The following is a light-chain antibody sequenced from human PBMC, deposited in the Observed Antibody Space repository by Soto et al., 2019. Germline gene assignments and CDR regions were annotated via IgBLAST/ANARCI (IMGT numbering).Light chain of an antibody. CDR2: GAS. CDR3: QQYGSSPPHT. Sequence: EIVLTQSPGTLSLSPGEGATLSCRASQSVSSSYLAWYQQKPGQAPRLLIYGASSRATGIPDRFSGSGSGTDFTLTISRLEPEDFAVYYCQQYGSSPPHTFGGGTKVEIK. V-gene: IGKV3-20*01. CDR1: QSVSSSY. J-gene: IGKJ4*01.